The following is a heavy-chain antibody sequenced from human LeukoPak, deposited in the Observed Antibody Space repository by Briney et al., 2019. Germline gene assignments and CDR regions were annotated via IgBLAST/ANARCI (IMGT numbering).Heavy chain of an antibody. CDR2: IYHSGST. Sequence: SQTLSLTCAVSGGSISSGGYSWSWIRQPPGKGLEWIGYIYHSGSTYYNPSLKSRVTISVDRSKNQFALKLSSVTAADTAVYYCARMTNAGFDPWGQGTLVTVSS. V-gene: IGHV4-30-2*01. CDR1: GGSISSGGYS. J-gene: IGHJ5*02. CDR3: ARMTNAGFDP.